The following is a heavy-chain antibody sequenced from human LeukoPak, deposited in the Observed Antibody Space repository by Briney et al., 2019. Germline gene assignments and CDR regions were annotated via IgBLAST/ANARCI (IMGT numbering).Heavy chain of an antibody. J-gene: IGHJ5*02. CDR3: ARDLGFGTMVRGVISP. Sequence: SETLSLTCTVSGGSIRSYYWSWIRQPPGQGLEWIGYSYYSGSTNYNPSLKSRVTISAHTSTNQFYLKLSSVTAADTAVYYCARDLGFGTMVRGVISPWGQGTLVTVSS. CDR2: SYYSGST. D-gene: IGHD3-10*01. V-gene: IGHV4-59*01. CDR1: GGSIRSYY.